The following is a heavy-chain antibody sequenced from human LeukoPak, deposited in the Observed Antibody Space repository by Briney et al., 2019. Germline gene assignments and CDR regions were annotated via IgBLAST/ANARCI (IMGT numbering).Heavy chain of an antibody. CDR2: ICYDGSNK. V-gene: IGHV3-33*01. Sequence: GRSLRLSCAASGFTFSSYGMHWVRQAPGKGLEWVAVICYDGSNKYYADSVKGRFTISRDNSKNTLYLQMNSLRAEERDVYSCAITGPYYYDSSGYENAFDIWGQGTMVTVSS. J-gene: IGHJ3*02. CDR1: GFTFSSYG. D-gene: IGHD3-22*01. CDR3: AITGPYYYDSSGYENAFDI.